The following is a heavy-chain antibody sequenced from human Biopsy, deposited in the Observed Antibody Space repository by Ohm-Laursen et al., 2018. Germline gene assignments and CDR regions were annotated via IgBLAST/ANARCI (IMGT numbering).Heavy chain of an antibody. CDR2: INPGGNST. V-gene: IGHV1-46*01. J-gene: IGHJ4*02. Sequence: ASVKVSCKVSGYTFTTYYIHWVRQAPGQGLEWMGIINPGGNSTACTQNFQGRVTMTWDTSTTTVYMELSSLRSEDTAVYYCALASFDYWGQGTLVTVPS. CDR1: GYTFTTYY. CDR3: ALASFDY.